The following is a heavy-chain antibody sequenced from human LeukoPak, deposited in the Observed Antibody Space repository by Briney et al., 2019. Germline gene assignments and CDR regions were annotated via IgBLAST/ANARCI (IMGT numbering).Heavy chain of an antibody. V-gene: IGHV4-34*01. CDR2: INHSGST. J-gene: IGHJ6*03. CDR1: GGSFTGYY. Sequence: SETLSLTCTVYGGSFTGYYWSWIRQPLGKGLEWIGEINHSGSTNYNPSLKSRVTISVDTSKNQFSLKLSSVTAADTAVYYCARGLRDEERHYGYYYMDVWGKGTTVTVSS. CDR3: ARGLRDEERHYGYYYMDV.